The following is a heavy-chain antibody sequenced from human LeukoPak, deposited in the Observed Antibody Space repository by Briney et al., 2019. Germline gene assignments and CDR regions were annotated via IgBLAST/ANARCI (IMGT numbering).Heavy chain of an antibody. V-gene: IGHV1-2*02. D-gene: IGHD2-2*01. J-gene: IGHJ4*02. CDR1: GYTFTGYY. Sequence: ASVKVSCKPSGYTFTGYYMHWVRQVPGQGLEWMGWINPNSGGTNYAQKFQGRVTMTRDTSISTAYMELSSLRSEDTAVYYCARDLGRYCSSTSCAWFDYWGQGTLVTVSS. CDR2: INPNSGGT. CDR3: ARDLGRYCSSTSCAWFDY.